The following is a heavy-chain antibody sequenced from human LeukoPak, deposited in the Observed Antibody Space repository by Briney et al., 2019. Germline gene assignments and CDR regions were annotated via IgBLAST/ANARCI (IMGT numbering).Heavy chain of an antibody. J-gene: IGHJ3*02. CDR3: ARAEVPAAIKSGAFDI. D-gene: IGHD2-2*01. CDR2: IWNDGINK. Sequence: PGGSLRLSCAASGLTFSSYGMHWVRQAPGKGLEWVAVIWNDGINKYYADSVKGRFTISRDNSKNTLYLQMNSLRVEDTAVYYCARAEVPAAIKSGAFDIWGQGIMVTVSS. V-gene: IGHV3-33*01. CDR1: GLTFSSYG.